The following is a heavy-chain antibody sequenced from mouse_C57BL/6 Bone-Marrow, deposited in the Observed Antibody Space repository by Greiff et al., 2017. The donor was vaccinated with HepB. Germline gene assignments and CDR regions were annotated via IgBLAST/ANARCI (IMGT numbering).Heavy chain of an antibody. CDR1: GYAFSSYW. Sequence: VQLQQSGAELVKPGASVKISCKASGYAFSSYWMNWVKQRPGKGLEWIGQIYPGDGDTNYNGKFKGKATLTADKSSSTAYMQLSSLTSEDSAVYFCARTGTWRDYAMDYWGQGTSVTVSS. J-gene: IGHJ4*01. V-gene: IGHV1-80*01. CDR3: ARTGTWRDYAMDY. CDR2: IYPGDGDT. D-gene: IGHD4-1*01.